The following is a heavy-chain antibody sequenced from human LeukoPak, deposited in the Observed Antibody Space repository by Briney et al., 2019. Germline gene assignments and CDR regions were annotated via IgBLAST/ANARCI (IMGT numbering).Heavy chain of an antibody. J-gene: IGHJ4*02. Sequence: GGSLRLSCAGSGFTFSNYAMSWVRQAPGKGLEWVSTLSGSGGSTYYADSVKGRFTISRDNSKNTLYLQMSSLRAEDTAVYYCATHRGTTVTTTDYWGQGTLVTVSS. CDR1: GFTFSNYA. V-gene: IGHV3-23*01. D-gene: IGHD4-17*01. CDR2: LSGSGGST. CDR3: ATHRGTTVTTTDY.